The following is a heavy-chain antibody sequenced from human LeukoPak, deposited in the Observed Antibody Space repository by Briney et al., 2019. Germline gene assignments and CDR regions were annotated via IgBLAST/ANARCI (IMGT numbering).Heavy chain of an antibody. CDR3: AKGRRGYIYGYNVFDY. V-gene: IGHV3-43*01. D-gene: IGHD5-18*01. CDR1: RFTFADYT. Sequence: GGSLRLSCAASRFTFADYTMHWVRQAPGKGLEWVSLISWDGGSTYYADSVKGRLTISRDNSKNSLYLQMNSLRTEDTALYYCAKGRRGYIYGYNVFDYWGQGTLVTVSS. CDR2: ISWDGGST. J-gene: IGHJ4*02.